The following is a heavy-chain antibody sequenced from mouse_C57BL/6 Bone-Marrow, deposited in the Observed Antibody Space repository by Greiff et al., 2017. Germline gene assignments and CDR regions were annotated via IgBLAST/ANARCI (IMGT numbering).Heavy chain of an antibody. V-gene: IGHV1-59*01. CDR2: IDPSDSYT. J-gene: IGHJ2*01. CDR1: GYTFTSSW. CDR3: ARTPFITTVVATNFDY. Sequence: QVQLQQPGAELVRPGTSVKLSCKASGYTFTSSWMHWVKQRPGQGLEWIGVIDPSDSYTNYNQKFKGKATLTVDTSSSTAYMQLSSLTSEDSAVYYCARTPFITTVVATNFDYWGQGTTLTVSS. D-gene: IGHD1-1*01.